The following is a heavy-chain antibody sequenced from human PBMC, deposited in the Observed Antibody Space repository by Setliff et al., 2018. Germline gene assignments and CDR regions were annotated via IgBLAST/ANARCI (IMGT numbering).Heavy chain of an antibody. CDR1: GYSFTSHY. CDR3: ARAGVAAADRKGLLEY. D-gene: IGHD6-13*01. V-gene: IGHV1-18*04. J-gene: IGHJ4*02. Sequence: ASVKVSCKTSGYSFTSHYVHWVRQAPGQGLEWMGWINNYSFKTNYPQKFQDRITITADTSTSTSYMELRSLTSDDTAVYFCARAGVAAADRKGLLEYWGQGTLVTVSS. CDR2: INNYSFKT.